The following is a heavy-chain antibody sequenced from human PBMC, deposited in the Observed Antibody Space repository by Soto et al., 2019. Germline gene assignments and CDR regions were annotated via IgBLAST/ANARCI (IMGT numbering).Heavy chain of an antibody. Sequence: ASVKVSCKASGYTFTSYAMHWVRQAPGQRLEWMGWINAGNGNTKYSQKFQGRVTITRDTSASTAYMELSSLRSEDTAVYYCARSIVGATTSDYRGQGTLVTVSS. CDR1: GYTFTSYA. D-gene: IGHD1-26*01. J-gene: IGHJ4*02. V-gene: IGHV1-3*01. CDR3: ARSIVGATTSDY. CDR2: INAGNGNT.